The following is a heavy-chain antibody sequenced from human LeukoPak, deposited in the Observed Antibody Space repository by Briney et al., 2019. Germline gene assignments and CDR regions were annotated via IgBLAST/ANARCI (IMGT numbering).Heavy chain of an antibody. V-gene: IGHV4-61*02. D-gene: IGHD3-10*01. J-gene: IGHJ6*03. CDR2: IYTSGST. CDR1: GGSISSGSYY. Sequence: PSQTLSLTCTVSGGSISSGSYYWSWIRQPAGKGLEWIGRIYTSGSTNYNPSLKSRVTISVDTSKNQFSLKLSSVTAADTAVYYCARSWGSMVRGVIHHYYYYYMDVWGKGTTVTVSS. CDR3: ARSWGSMVRGVIHHYYYYYMDV.